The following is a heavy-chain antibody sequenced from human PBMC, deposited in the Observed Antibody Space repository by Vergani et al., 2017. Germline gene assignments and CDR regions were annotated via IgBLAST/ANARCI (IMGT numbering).Heavy chain of an antibody. D-gene: IGHD2-15*01. CDR1: GGARRSYY. Sequence: QVQLQESGPGLVKPSEKLERKGTVGGGARRSYYGSGNGKEQGKGLEWIWYIYYSGSTNYNPSLKSRVTISVDTSKNQFSLKLSSVTAADTAVYYCARVRGYCSGGSCYGWFDPWGQGTLVTVSS. V-gene: IGHV4-59*01. J-gene: IGHJ5*02. CDR3: ARVRGYCSGGSCYGWFDP. CDR2: IYYSGST.